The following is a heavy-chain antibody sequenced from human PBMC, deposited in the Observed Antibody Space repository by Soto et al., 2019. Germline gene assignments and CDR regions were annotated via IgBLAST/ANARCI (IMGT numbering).Heavy chain of an antibody. CDR1: GGSISSGGYY. J-gene: IGHJ5*02. CDR2: IYYSGST. CDR3: ARDSSSDYGGNSVSCFDP. D-gene: IGHD4-17*01. Sequence: SETLSLTCTVSGGSISSGGYYWSWIRQHPGKGLEWIGYIYYSGSTYYNPSLKSRVTISVDTSKNQFSLKLSSVTAADTAVYYCARDSSSDYGGNSVSCFDPWGQGTLVTVSS. V-gene: IGHV4-31*03.